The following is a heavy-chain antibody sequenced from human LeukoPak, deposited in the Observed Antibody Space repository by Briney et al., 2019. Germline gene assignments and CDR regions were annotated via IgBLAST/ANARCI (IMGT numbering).Heavy chain of an antibody. V-gene: IGHV3-21*01. CDR2: ISSSSSYR. J-gene: IGHJ4*02. CDR3: ARDNDYGVDY. CDR1: GFTFSSYA. Sequence: GGSLRLSCEVSGFTFSSYAMSWVRQAPGKGLEWVSYISSSSSYRYYADSVKGRFTISRDNAKNSLYLQMDSLRAEDTAVYYCARDNDYGVDYWGQGTLVTVSS. D-gene: IGHD4-17*01.